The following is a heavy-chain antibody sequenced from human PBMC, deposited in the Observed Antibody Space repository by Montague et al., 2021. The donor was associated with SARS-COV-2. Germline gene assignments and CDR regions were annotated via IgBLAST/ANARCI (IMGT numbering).Heavy chain of an antibody. J-gene: IGHJ4*02. CDR3: ARHYGSSLDS. Sequence: SETLSLTCTVSGGSISSTTYRWGWIRQPPGKGLEWIGFISYSGTTFYNPPPKSRISMSVDTPKSQFSLNLTSVTAADTAVYYCARHYGSSLDSWGQGILVAVSS. CDR2: ISYSGTT. CDR1: GGSISSTTYR. D-gene: IGHD4-17*01. V-gene: IGHV4-39*01.